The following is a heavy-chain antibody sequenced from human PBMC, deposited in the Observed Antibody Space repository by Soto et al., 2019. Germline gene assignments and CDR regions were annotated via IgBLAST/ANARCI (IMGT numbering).Heavy chain of an antibody. V-gene: IGHV3-23*01. Sequence: EVQLLESGGGLVQPGGSLRLSCAASGFTFSIYAMSWVRQAPGKGLEWGSAISGSGDYTYYADSVKGRFAISRDNSKNTLYLQMNSLRAEDTAVYYCAKVLKAVAGTYDYWGQGTLVTVSS. CDR3: AKVLKAVAGTYDY. J-gene: IGHJ4*02. CDR1: GFTFSIYA. CDR2: ISGSGDYT. D-gene: IGHD6-19*01.